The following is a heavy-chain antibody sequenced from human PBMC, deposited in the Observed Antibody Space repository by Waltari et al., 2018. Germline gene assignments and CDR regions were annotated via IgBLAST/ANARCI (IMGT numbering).Heavy chain of an antibody. Sequence: QVQLVHSGDQVKKAGASGQLPCKASGSPSGRNPNCSVRQAPGQGLEWRGGIIPIFGTANYAQKFKGRVTITADKSTSTAYMELSSLRSEDTAVYYCARRYGDYVDLFDYWGQGTLVTVSS. J-gene: IGHJ4*02. V-gene: IGHV1-69*06. CDR2: IIPIFGTA. CDR1: GSPSGRNP. CDR3: ARRYGDYVDLFDY. D-gene: IGHD4-17*01.